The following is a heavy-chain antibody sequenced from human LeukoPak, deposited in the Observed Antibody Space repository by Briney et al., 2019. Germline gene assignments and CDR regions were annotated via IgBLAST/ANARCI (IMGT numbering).Heavy chain of an antibody. J-gene: IGHJ5*02. V-gene: IGHV3-48*03. CDR2: ITSSGNTM. CDR3: ARLRSKYWFDP. Sequence: PGGSLRLSCAASGFTFSSYEMNWVRQAPEKGLEWVSFITSSGNTMYYADSVKGRFTISRDNAKNSLYLQMNSLRADDTAVYYCARLRSKYWFDPWGQGTLVTVSS. CDR1: GFTFSSYE. D-gene: IGHD4-11*01.